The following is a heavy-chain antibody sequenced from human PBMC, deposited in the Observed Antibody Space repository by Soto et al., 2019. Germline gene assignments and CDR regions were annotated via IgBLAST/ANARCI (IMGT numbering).Heavy chain of an antibody. CDR3: AREAAGTPFLIDY. Sequence: EVQLVESGGGLVQPGGSLRLSCVATGFNFSSYDMHWVRQVPGKGLEWVSAIGTGHDTYYPGSVKGRFTLSRENAKNSLYLQMNSLRAGDTAVYYCAREAAGTPFLIDYWGQGTLVAVSS. J-gene: IGHJ4*02. CDR1: GFNFSSYD. D-gene: IGHD6-19*01. CDR2: IGTGHDT. V-gene: IGHV3-13*01.